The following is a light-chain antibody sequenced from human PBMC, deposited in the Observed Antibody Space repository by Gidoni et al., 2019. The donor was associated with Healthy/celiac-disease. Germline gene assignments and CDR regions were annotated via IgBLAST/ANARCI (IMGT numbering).Light chain of an antibody. V-gene: IGKV1-39*01. CDR3: QQRYSTPYT. CDR1: QSISSY. J-gene: IGKJ2*01. CDR2: AAS. Sequence: DIKMTQSPSSLSASVGDRVTITGRASQSISSYLNWYQQKQGKAPKLLIYAASSLQSGVPSRFSGSGSGTDFTLTSSSLQPEDFATYYCQQRYSTPYTFGQGTKLEIK.